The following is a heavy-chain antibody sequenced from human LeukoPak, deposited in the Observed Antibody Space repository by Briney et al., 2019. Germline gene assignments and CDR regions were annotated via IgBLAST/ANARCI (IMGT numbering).Heavy chain of an antibody. V-gene: IGHV4-59*01. CDR2: IYYSGST. D-gene: IGHD1-26*01. CDR1: GGSISSYY. CDR3: ARGGSGTYYHY. J-gene: IGHJ4*02. Sequence: SETLSLTCTVSGGSISSYYWNWIRQPPGKGLEWIGYIYYSGSTNYNPSLKSRVTISVDTSKNQFSLKLSSVTAADTAAYYCARGGSGTYYHYWGQGTLVTVSS.